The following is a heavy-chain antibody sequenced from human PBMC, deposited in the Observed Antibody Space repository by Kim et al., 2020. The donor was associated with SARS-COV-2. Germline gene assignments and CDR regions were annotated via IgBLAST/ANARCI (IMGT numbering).Heavy chain of an antibody. CDR1: GGSISSSHYY. D-gene: IGHD1-26*01. Sequence: SETLSLTCTVSGGSISSSHYYWGWIRQPPGKGLEWIGSFYYSGSTYYNPSLKSRVTISVDTSKNQFSLKLTSVTAADTALYFCAGHGGSYFVHFDSWGQGTLVSVSS. J-gene: IGHJ4*02. CDR2: FYYSGST. V-gene: IGHV4-39*07. CDR3: AGHGGSYFVHFDS.